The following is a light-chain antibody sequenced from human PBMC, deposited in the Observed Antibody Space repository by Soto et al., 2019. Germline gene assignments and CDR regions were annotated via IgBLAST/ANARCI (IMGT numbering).Light chain of an antibody. V-gene: IGLV2-14*01. CDR3: SSYTSSTTQV. Sequence: QSALTQPASVSGSPGQSITISCTGTSSDVGNYKYVSWYQQHPGKAPKLMIYEVSNRPSGVSNRFSGSKSGNTASLTISGLQAEDEADYYCSSYTSSTTQVFGTGTKVTVL. CDR2: EVS. CDR1: SSDVGNYKY. J-gene: IGLJ1*01.